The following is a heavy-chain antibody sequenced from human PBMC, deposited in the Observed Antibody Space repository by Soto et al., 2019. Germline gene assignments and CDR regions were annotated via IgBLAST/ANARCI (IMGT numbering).Heavy chain of an antibody. CDR1: GYSFTTYW. V-gene: IGHV5-51*01. CDR2: INPRDSDT. CDR3: ARPFDTSGWYDH. Sequence: XESLKISWKGSGYSFTTYWISWVRQMPGKGLEWMGIINPRDSDTRYSPSFQGQVTISADKSINTAYLQWSSLKAADSAIYYCARPFDTSGWYDHWGQGTLVTVSS. J-gene: IGHJ5*02. D-gene: IGHD6-19*01.